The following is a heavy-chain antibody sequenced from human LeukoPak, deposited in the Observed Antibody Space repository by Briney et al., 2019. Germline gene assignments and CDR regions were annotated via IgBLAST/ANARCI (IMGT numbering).Heavy chain of an antibody. Sequence: GGSLRLSCAASGFTFSNYAMSWVRQASGKGLEWVSGISGSGGSIYYADSVKGRFTISRDNSKNTLYLQMNSLRAEDTAVYYCARAGGQRWLQGGFDYWGQGTLVTVSS. CDR1: GFTFSNYA. D-gene: IGHD5-24*01. CDR2: ISGSGGSI. J-gene: IGHJ4*02. V-gene: IGHV3-23*01. CDR3: ARAGGQRWLQGGFDY.